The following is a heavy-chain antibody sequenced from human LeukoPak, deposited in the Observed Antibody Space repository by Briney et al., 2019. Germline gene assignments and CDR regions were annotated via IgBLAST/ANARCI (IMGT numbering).Heavy chain of an antibody. CDR3: ARDASRDFWSGSAFDP. Sequence: ASVKVSCKASGYTFTGYYMHWVRQAPGQGLEWMGWINPNSGGTNYAQKFQGRVTMTRDTSISTAYMELSRLRSDDTAVYYCARDASRDFWSGSAFDPWGQGTLVTVSS. CDR2: INPNSGGT. CDR1: GYTFTGYY. V-gene: IGHV1-2*02. D-gene: IGHD3-3*01. J-gene: IGHJ5*02.